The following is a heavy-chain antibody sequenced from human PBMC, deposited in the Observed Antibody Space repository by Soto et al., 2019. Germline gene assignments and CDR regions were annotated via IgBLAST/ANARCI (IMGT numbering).Heavy chain of an antibody. J-gene: IGHJ3*02. CDR2: ISESGTGT. D-gene: IGHD2-21*01. V-gene: IGHV3-23*01. Sequence: EVQILESGGALFHLGGPYRLSWQPPGFTFRGKASTWSPRPQGKGLEGVAGISESGTGTYNADSVKGRFTISRDNSKNTVYLQMKSLRAEDTATYYCAKDHTVVIRDAFDMWGQGTMVNVSS. CDR1: GFTFRGKA. CDR3: AKDHTVVIRDAFDM.